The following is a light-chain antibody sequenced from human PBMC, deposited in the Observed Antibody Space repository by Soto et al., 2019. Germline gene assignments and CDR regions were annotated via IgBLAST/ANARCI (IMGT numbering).Light chain of an antibody. V-gene: IGKV3-11*01. CDR3: QQRTNWPTST. Sequence: EIVLTQSPATLSLSPGERATLSCRASQNVRSYLAWYQQKPGQAPRLLIHDAISRATGTPARFSGSGSGTDFTLTISSLEPEDFAVYYCQQRTNWPTSTFGQGTRLEIK. CDR1: QNVRSY. CDR2: DAI. J-gene: IGKJ5*01.